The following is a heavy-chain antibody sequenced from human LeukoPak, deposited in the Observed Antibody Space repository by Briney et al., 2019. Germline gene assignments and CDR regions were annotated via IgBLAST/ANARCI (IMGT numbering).Heavy chain of an antibody. CDR2: MRSTGNS. D-gene: IGHD5-18*01. V-gene: IGHV4-59*01. Sequence: PSETLSLTCTVSGGSISTYHWNWIRKSPEKGLEWIGYMRSTGNSNYNPSLKSRVTMSVDMSRNQIVLNLSSVTPADTAVYFCARDKQHSYGRYFDHWGQGILVTVSS. CDR1: GGSISTYH. CDR3: ARDKQHSYGRYFDH. J-gene: IGHJ4*02.